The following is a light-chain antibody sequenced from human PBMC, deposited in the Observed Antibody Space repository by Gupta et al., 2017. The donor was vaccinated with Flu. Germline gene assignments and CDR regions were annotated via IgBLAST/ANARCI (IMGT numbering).Light chain of an antibody. CDR1: QSGLYSSNNKNY. J-gene: IGKJ2*01. V-gene: IGKV4-1*01. CDR2: WAS. CDR3: QQYDNTPYT. Sequence: DIVINQSPDSLAASLGERATINCRSSQSGLYSSNNKNYIAWYQQKPGQPPKVLIYWASTRESGVPDRFSGRGSGAEFTLTINSLRAEDVAVYYCQQYDNTPYTFGQWTKLEIK.